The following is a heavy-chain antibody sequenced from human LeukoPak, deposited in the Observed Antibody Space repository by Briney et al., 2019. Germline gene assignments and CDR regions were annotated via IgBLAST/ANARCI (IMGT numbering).Heavy chain of an antibody. CDR1: DYSISSDYC. Sequence: SETLSLTCTVSDYSISSDYCWGWIRQPPGKGLEWIGNIYHSGSTDYNPSLKSRVTISVDTSKNQFSLKLSSVTAADTAVYYCARDYGSSGWYRAFDIWGQGTMVTVSS. V-gene: IGHV4-38-2*02. D-gene: IGHD6-19*01. CDR3: ARDYGSSGWYRAFDI. J-gene: IGHJ3*02. CDR2: IYHSGST.